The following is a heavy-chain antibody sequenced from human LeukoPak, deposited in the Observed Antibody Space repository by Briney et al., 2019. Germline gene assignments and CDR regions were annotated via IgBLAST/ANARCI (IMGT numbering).Heavy chain of an antibody. V-gene: IGHV1-18*01. CDR3: ARDDSSGENWFDP. J-gene: IGHJ5*02. Sequence: GASVKVSCKASGYTFTSYGISWVRQAPGQGLEWMGWISAYNGNTNYAQKLQARVNMTTDTSTSTAYMELKSLRSDDTAVYYCARDDSSGENWFDPWGQGTLVTVSS. CDR2: ISAYNGNT. D-gene: IGHD3-22*01. CDR1: GYTFTSYG.